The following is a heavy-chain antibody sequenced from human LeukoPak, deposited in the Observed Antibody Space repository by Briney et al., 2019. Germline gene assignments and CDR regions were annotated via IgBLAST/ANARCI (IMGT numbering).Heavy chain of an antibody. D-gene: IGHD5-18*01. CDR1: GFTFGDYA. J-gene: IGHJ4*02. CDR2: IRGKAYGGTT. CDR3: TKYSGRIDY. Sequence: GGSLRLSCTSSGFTFGDYAMSWFRQAPGKGLEWVAFIRGKAYGGTTEYAASVKGRFIISRDDSKSVAYLQMNSLKTEDTAVYYCTKYSGRIDYWGQGTLVTVSS. V-gene: IGHV3-49*03.